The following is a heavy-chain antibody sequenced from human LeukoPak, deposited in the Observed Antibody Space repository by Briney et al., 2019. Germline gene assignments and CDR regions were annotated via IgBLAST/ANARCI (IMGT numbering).Heavy chain of an antibody. V-gene: IGHV3-23*01. CDR1: GFTFSDYN. D-gene: IGHD3-22*01. CDR3: AKRAGAYDSSGYYWDY. J-gene: IGHJ4*02. Sequence: GGSLRLSCAASGFTFSDYNMRWIRQAPGKGLEWVSAISGSGGSTYYADSVKGRFTISRDNSKNTLYLQMNSLRAEDTAVYYCAKRAGAYDSSGYYWDYWGQGTLVTVSS. CDR2: ISGSGGST.